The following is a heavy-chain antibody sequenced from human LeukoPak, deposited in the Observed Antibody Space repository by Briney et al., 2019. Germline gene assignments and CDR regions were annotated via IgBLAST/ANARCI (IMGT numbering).Heavy chain of an antibody. J-gene: IGHJ4*02. CDR2: IYSGGST. CDR3: ARESSGYYLSYFDY. V-gene: IGHV3-53*01. Sequence: GGSLRLSCAASGFTFSNYGMTWVRQAPGKGLEWVSVIYSGGSTYYADSVKGRFTISRDNSKNTLYLQMNSLRAEDTAVYYCARESSGYYLSYFDYWGQGTLVTVSS. CDR1: GFTFSNYG. D-gene: IGHD3-22*01.